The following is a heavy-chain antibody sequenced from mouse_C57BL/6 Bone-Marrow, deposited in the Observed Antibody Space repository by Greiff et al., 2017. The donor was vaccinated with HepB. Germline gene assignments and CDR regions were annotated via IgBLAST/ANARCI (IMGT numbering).Heavy chain of an antibody. CDR2: IYPGSGST. D-gene: IGHD1-1*01. J-gene: IGHJ3*01. Sequence: VQLQQPGAELVKPGASVKMSCKASGYTFTSYWITWVKQRPGQGLEWIGDIYPGSGSTNYNEKFKSKATLTVDTSSSTAYMQLSSLTSEDSAVYYCAREESSYYYGSSSWFAYWGQGTLVTVSA. CDR3: AREESSYYYGSSSWFAY. V-gene: IGHV1-55*01. CDR1: GYTFTSYW.